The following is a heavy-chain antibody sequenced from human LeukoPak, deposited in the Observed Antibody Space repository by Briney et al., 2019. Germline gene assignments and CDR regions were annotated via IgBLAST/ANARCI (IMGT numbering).Heavy chain of an antibody. J-gene: IGHJ5*02. D-gene: IGHD1-26*01. CDR3: AGDNSVGDNAWWFDP. Sequence: ASVKVSCKASGYTFTSYYMHWVRQAPGQGLEWMGLINPTGGSTGYAQKFQGRVTMTRDMSTSTDYMESSSLRSEDTAIYYCAGDNSVGDNAWWFDPRGQGTLVTVSS. CDR1: GYTFTSYY. CDR2: INPTGGST. V-gene: IGHV1-46*01.